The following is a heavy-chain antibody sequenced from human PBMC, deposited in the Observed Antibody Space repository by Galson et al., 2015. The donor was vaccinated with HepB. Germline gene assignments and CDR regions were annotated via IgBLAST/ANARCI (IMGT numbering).Heavy chain of an antibody. V-gene: IGHV5-10-1*01. Sequence: QSGAEVKKPGESLRISCKGSGYSFTSYWISWVRQMPGKGLEWMGRIDPSDSYSNYRPSFQGHVTISADKSISTAYLQWSSLKASDTAMYYCARHDAPYGSGSSRGGAFDIWGQGTMVTVSS. CDR1: GYSFTSYW. J-gene: IGHJ3*02. CDR2: IDPSDSYS. CDR3: ARHDAPYGSGSSRGGAFDI. D-gene: IGHD3-10*01.